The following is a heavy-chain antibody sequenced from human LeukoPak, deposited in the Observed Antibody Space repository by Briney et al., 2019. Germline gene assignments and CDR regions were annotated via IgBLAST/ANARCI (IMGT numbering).Heavy chain of an antibody. D-gene: IGHD3-16*01. V-gene: IGHV1-18*01. CDR3: AREGLGELTLDY. J-gene: IGHJ4*02. CDR1: GYTFTSYG. Sequence: ASVKVSCRASGYTFTSYGISWVRQDPGQGLEWMGWISTYNGDTNYAQKLQGRVTVTTDTSTNTAYMELRSLRSDDTAVYYCAREGLGELTLDYWGQGTLVTVSS. CDR2: ISTYNGDT.